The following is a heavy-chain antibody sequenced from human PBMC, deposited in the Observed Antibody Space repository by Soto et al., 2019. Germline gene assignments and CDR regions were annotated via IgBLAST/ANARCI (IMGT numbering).Heavy chain of an antibody. J-gene: IGHJ4*02. Sequence: SLILSCVASGFSFSNHGMHWVRQSPGKVLEWVAVISYDGINKDYVYSVKGRFTISRYNSNNTLYLQINILTVEDSAVFYCARKSLATGAGAPDYWGQGTLVTVSS. V-gene: IGHV3-30*03. CDR2: ISYDGINK. D-gene: IGHD6-19*01. CDR1: GFSFSNHG. CDR3: ARKSLATGAGAPDY.